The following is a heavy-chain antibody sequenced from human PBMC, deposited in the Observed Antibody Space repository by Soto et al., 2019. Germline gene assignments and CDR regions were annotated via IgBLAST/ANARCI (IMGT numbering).Heavy chain of an antibody. V-gene: IGHV4-31*03. CDR3: AIALRPTENPGFWYFGL. CDR1: GVSLSTGGRF. CDR2: IYYSGNT. D-gene: IGHD1-1*01. J-gene: IGHJ2*01. Sequence: QVQLQESGPGLVKPSQTLSLTCTVSGVSLSTGGRFWSWVRQHPENGLEWIGYIYYSGNTDYNPSPKRRLAISIEPSNNQFSLNLRSVTAADTAVYYCAIALRPTENPGFWYFGLWGSGTLVTVYS.